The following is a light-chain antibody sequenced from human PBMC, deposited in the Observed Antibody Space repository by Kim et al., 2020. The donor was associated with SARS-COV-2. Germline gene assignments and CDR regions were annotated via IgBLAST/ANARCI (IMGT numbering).Light chain of an antibody. CDR2: GAS. CDR3: QQYGSSPFT. V-gene: IGKV3-20*01. J-gene: IGKJ3*01. Sequence: SPGERATLSCRASQSVSSSYLAWYQQKPGQAPRLLIYGASSRATGTPDRFSGSGSGTDFTLTISRLEPEDFAVYYCQQYGSSPFTFGPGTKVDIK. CDR1: QSVSSSY.